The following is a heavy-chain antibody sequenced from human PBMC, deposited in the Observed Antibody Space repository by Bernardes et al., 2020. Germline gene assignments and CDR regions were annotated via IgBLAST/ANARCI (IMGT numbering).Heavy chain of an antibody. CDR3: AKTQGGIAAAGNDY. V-gene: IGHV3-64*04. CDR2: ISGSGVNT. J-gene: IGHJ4*02. CDR1: GFTFSSYA. D-gene: IGHD6-13*01. Sequence: GGSLRLSCSASGFTFSSYAMHWVRQAPGKGLEYVSAISGSGVNTYYADSVKGRFTISRDNSKNTLSLQMDSLRADDTAVYYCAKTQGGIAAAGNDYWGQGILVTGSS.